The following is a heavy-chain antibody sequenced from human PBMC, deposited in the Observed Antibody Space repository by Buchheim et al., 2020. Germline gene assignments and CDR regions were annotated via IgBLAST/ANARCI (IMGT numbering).Heavy chain of an antibody. CDR2: FFYDGST. J-gene: IGHJ5*02. CDR1: GGSINSGDYY. Sequence: QVQLQESGPGLVKPSQTLSLTCTVSGGSINSGDYYWSWIRQPPGKGLEWIGYFFYDGSTYYNPSLKSRVTISVDTSKNQFSLKVTSVTAADTAVYYCAVYCTASSCYKLDPWGQGTL. CDR3: AVYCTASSCYKLDP. V-gene: IGHV4-30-4*01. D-gene: IGHD2-2*02.